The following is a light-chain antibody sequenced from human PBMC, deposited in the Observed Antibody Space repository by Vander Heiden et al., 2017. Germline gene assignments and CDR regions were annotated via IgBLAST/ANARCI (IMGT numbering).Light chain of an antibody. CDR2: GAS. CDR3: QQYGSSPYT. Sequence: VLTQSPGTLYMSPVERATRSCRSSQSVSSTYLSWYQQKPGQAPRLLIYGASSRATGIPDRFSGSGSGTDFTLTISRLEPEDFAVYYCQQYGSSPYTFGQGTKLEIK. CDR1: QSVSSTY. J-gene: IGKJ2*01. V-gene: IGKV3-20*01.